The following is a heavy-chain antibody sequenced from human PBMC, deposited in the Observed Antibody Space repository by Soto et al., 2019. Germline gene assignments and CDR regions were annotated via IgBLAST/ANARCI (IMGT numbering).Heavy chain of an antibody. CDR3: ARGVHDTNYDFWSGYRGYYFDY. CDR1: GGSFSGYY. CDR2: INQSGST. V-gene: IGHV4-34*01. Sequence: QVQLQQWGAGLLKPSETLSLTCAVYGGSFSGYYWSWIRQPPGKGLEWIGEINQSGSTNYNPSLKSRVTISVDTSKSQVSLKLSSVTAAGTAVYYCARGVHDTNYDFWSGYRGYYFDYWGQGTLVTGSS. D-gene: IGHD3-3*01. J-gene: IGHJ4*02.